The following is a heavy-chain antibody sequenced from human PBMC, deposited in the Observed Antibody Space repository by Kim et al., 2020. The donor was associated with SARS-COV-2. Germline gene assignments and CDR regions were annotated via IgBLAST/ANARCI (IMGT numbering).Heavy chain of an antibody. J-gene: IGHJ6*02. CDR3: AKDIGYYAEYGMDV. CDR1: GFTFDDYA. Sequence: GGSLRLSCAASGFTFDDYAMHWVRQAPGKGLEWVSGISWNSGSIGYADSVKGRFTISRDNAKNSLYLQMNSLRAEDTALYYCAKDIGYYAEYGMDVWGQGTTVTVSS. D-gene: IGHD3-10*01. V-gene: IGHV3-9*01. CDR2: ISWNSGSI.